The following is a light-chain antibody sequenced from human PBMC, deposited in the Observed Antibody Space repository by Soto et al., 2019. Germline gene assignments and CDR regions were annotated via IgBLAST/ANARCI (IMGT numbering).Light chain of an antibody. J-gene: IGLJ1*01. V-gene: IGLV2-14*01. Sequence: QSVLTQPASVSGSPGQSITISCTGTSSDIGGYNYVSWYQQYPGKAPKLMIYAVSNRPSGVSNRFSGSKSGNTASLTISGLQAEDAADYYCISYTSSSTRVFGTGTKLTVL. CDR3: ISYTSSSTRV. CDR2: AVS. CDR1: SSDIGGYNY.